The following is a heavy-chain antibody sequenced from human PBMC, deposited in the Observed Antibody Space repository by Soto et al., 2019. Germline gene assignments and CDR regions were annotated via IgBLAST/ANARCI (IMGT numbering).Heavy chain of an antibody. CDR3: ARGGGSILTGYPTDY. V-gene: IGHV3-30-3*01. CDR2: ISYDGSNK. Sequence: GGSLRLSCAASGFTFSSYAMHWVRQAPGKGLEWVAVISYDGSNKYYADSVKGRFTISRDNSKNTLYLQMNSLRAEDTAVYYCARGGGSILTGYPTDYWGQGTLVTVYS. D-gene: IGHD3-9*01. J-gene: IGHJ4*02. CDR1: GFTFSSYA.